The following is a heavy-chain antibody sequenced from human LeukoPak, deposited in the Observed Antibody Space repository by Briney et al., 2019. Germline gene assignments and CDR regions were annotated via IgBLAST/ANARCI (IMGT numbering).Heavy chain of an antibody. J-gene: IGHJ4*02. V-gene: IGHV3-23*01. D-gene: IGHD3-9*01. CDR2: LSDSGATT. CDR1: GFTFSSSA. Sequence: PGGSLRLSCAASGFTFSSSAMSWVRQTPGKGLEWVAALSDSGATTYYADSVKGRFTISRDNSKNTLYLQMNSLRTEDTAVYYCAKAEGYDILTGLDYWGQGTLVTVSS. CDR3: AKAEGYDILTGLDY.